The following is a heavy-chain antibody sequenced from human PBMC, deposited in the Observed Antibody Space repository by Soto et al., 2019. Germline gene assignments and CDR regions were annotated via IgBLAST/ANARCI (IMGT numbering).Heavy chain of an antibody. CDR3: ARVSSSSWYFYYYYGMDV. J-gene: IGHJ6*02. V-gene: IGHV1-8*01. Sequence: GASVKVSCKASGYTFTSYDINWVRQATGQGLEWMGWMNPNSGNTGYAQKFQGRVTMTRNTSISTAYMELSSLRSEDTAVYYCARVSSSSWYFYYYYGMDVWGQGTTVTVSS. CDR1: GYTFTSYD. CDR2: MNPNSGNT. D-gene: IGHD6-13*01.